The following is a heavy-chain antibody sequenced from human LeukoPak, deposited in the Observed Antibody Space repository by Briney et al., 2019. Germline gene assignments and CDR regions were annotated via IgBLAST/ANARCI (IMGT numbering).Heavy chain of an antibody. J-gene: IGHJ4*02. Sequence: GGSLRLSCAASGFTFSSYAMSWVRQAPGKGLEWVSAISGSGGSTYYADSVKGRFTISRDNSKNTLYLQMNGLRAEDTAVYYCAKVPSWQLPLHDIDYWGQGTLVTVSS. V-gene: IGHV3-23*01. D-gene: IGHD2-15*01. CDR3: AKVPSWQLPLHDIDY. CDR2: ISGSGGST. CDR1: GFTFSSYA.